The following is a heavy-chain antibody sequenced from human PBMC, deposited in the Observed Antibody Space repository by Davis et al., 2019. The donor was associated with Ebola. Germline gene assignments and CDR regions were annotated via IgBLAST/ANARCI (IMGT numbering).Heavy chain of an antibody. CDR2: MRSKGFGGTT. J-gene: IGHJ4*02. Sequence: SLNISRRGSGFTLGDYAMRWVRQAPGKGVEWVGFMRSKGFGGTTEYAASVKGRFTISRDDSKGIAYLQMNSLTTEDTAVYYCTRRGTVVTPDYWGQGTLVTVSS. V-gene: IGHV3-49*04. CDR1: GFTLGDYA. CDR3: TRRGTVVTPDY. D-gene: IGHD4-23*01.